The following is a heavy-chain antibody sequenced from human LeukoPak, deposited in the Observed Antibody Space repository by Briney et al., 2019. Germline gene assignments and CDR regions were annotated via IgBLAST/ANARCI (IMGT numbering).Heavy chain of an antibody. J-gene: IGHJ6*02. CDR2: IYHSGST. V-gene: IGHV4-59*08. CDR1: GGSISYYY. CDR3: VRHAATRHNYGMDV. Sequence: SETLSLTCTVSGGSISYYYWSWVRQPPGKGLEWIGHIYHSGSTNYNPSLKSRVTISVDTSKNHFSLKLSSVTAADTAVYYCVRHAATRHNYGMDVWGQGTTVTVSS. D-gene: IGHD6-13*01.